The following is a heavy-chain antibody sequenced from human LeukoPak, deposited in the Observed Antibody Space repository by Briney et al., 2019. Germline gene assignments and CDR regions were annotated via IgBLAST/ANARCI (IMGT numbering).Heavy chain of an antibody. D-gene: IGHD6-6*01. CDR2: ISGSSSYI. V-gene: IGHV3-21*01. J-gene: IGHJ4*02. CDR1: GFTFSSYS. Sequence: GGSLRLSCAASGFTFSSYSMNWVRQAPGKGLEWVSCISGSSSYIYYADSVKGRFTISRDNAKNSLYLQMNSLRAEDTAVYYCARGTRIATRPGYYFDYWGQGTLVTVSS. CDR3: ARGTRIATRPGYYFDY.